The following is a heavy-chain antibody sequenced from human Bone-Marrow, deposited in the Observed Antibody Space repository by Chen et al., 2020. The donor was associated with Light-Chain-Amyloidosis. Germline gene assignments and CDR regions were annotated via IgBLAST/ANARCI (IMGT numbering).Heavy chain of an antibody. CDR1: GYTFPNYW. D-gene: IGHD5-12*01. CDR2: SYPDDSDA. Sequence: EVQLEQSGPEVKKPGESLKISCKGSGYTFPNYWIGWVRQMPGKGLEWMGVSYPDDSDARYSPSFEGQVTISADKSSTTAYLQWRSLKASYTAMYYCARRRDGYNFDYWGQGTLVTVSS. V-gene: IGHV5-51*01. J-gene: IGHJ4*02. CDR3: ARRRDGYNFDY.